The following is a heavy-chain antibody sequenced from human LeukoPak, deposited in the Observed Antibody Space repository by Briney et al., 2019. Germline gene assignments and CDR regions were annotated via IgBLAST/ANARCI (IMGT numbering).Heavy chain of an antibody. CDR2: INWNGGDT. V-gene: IGHV3-20*04. Sequence: GGSLRLSCADSGSNFEDYGMSWVRQAPGKGLEWVSGINWNGGDTDYADSVKGRFTISRGNAKNSLYLQMNSLRAEDTALYYCAKSSGSVRHFYYYYMDVWGKGTTVTVSS. CDR3: AKSSGSVRHFYYYYMDV. J-gene: IGHJ6*03. CDR1: GSNFEDYG. D-gene: IGHD1-26*01.